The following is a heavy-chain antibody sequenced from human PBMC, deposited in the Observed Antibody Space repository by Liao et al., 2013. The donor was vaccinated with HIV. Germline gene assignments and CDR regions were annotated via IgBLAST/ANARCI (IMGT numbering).Heavy chain of an antibody. J-gene: IGHJ3*01. V-gene: IGHV4-4*07. CDR3: AARITISGVAIPHALDV. CDR1: AGSISSSN. Sequence: QVQLQESGPGLMKPSETLSLTCAVSAGSISSSNWNWIRQPAGKGLQWIGRIYFNGGASYNPSLKSRLTMSVDTSKNRXSLQLSSVTAADTAVYYCAARITISGVAIPHALDVWGQGTMVAVSS. CDR2: IYFNGGA. D-gene: IGHD3-3*01.